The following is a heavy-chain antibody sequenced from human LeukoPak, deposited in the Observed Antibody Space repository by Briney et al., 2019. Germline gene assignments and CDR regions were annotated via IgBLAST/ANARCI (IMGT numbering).Heavy chain of an antibody. V-gene: IGHV3-30*18. D-gene: IGHD2-2*01. CDR2: ISYDGSNK. CDR3: AKDNEYCSSTRCLHGMDV. CDR1: GFTFSSYG. J-gene: IGHJ6*02. Sequence: GRSLRLSCAASGFTFSSYGMHWVRQAPGKGLEWVAVISYDGSNKYYADSVKGRFTISRDNSKNTLYLQMNGLRAEDTAKYYCAKDNEYCSSTRCLHGMDVWGQGTTVTVSS.